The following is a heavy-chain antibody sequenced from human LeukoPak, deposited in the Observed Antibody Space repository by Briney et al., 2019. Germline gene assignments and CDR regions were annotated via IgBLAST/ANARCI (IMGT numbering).Heavy chain of an antibody. J-gene: IGHJ5*02. Sequence: GASVKVSCKASGYTFTGCYMHWVRQAPGQGLEWMGWINPNSGGTNYAQKFQGRVTMTRDTSISTAYMELSRLRSDDTAVYYCARDTMGDLTNWFDPWGQGTLVTVS. D-gene: IGHD3-16*01. CDR1: GYTFTGCY. CDR3: ARDTMGDLTNWFDP. CDR2: INPNSGGT. V-gene: IGHV1-2*02.